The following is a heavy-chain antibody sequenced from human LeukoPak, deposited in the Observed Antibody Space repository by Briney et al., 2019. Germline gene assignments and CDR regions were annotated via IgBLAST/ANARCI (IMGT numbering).Heavy chain of an antibody. J-gene: IGHJ4*02. D-gene: IGHD2-2*01. V-gene: IGHV4-39*01. CDR1: GGSISSSSYY. CDR2: IYYSGST. Sequence: PSETLSPTCTVSGGSISSSSYYWGWIRQPPGKGLEWIGNIYYSGSTYYNPSLKSRVTISVDTSKNQFSLKLTSVTAADTAVYYCARLPAYCSTTSCSFDSWGQGTLVAVSS. CDR3: ARLPAYCSTTSCSFDS.